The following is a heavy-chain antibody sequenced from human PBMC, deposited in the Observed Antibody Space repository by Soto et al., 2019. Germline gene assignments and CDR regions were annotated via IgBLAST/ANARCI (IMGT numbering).Heavy chain of an antibody. V-gene: IGHV3-23*01. Sequence: GGSLRLSCAASGFTSSSYAMSWVRQAPGKGLEWVSAISGSGGSTYYADSVKGRFTISRDNSKNTLYLQMNSLRVEDTAVYYCAKSDSSGSDFDYWGQGTLVTVSS. J-gene: IGHJ4*02. CDR1: GFTSSSYA. D-gene: IGHD3-22*01. CDR3: AKSDSSGSDFDY. CDR2: ISGSGGST.